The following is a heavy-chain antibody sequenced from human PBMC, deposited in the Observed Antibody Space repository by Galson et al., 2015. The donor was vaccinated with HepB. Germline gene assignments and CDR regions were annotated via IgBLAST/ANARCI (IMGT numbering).Heavy chain of an antibody. D-gene: IGHD3-10*01. CDR3: ARDPIVWFGTHGDY. CDR2: IRSSSSYI. V-gene: IGHV3-21*01. CDR1: GFTFSSYT. Sequence: SLRLSCAASGFTFSSYTMNWVRLAPGKGLEWVSSIRSSSSYIYYADSVKGRFTISRDNAKNSLYLQMNSLRAEDTAVYYCARDPIVWFGTHGDYWGQGTLVTVSS. J-gene: IGHJ4*02.